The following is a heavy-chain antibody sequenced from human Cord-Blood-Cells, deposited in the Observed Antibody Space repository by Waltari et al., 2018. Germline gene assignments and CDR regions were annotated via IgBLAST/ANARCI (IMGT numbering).Heavy chain of an antibody. Sequence: QLQLQESGPGLVKPSETLSLTCTVSGGSISSSSYYCGWIRQPPGKGLEWIGSIYYSGSTYYNPSLKSRVTISVDTSKNQFSLKLSSVTAADTAVYYCATFAPKYSSGWSNWFDPWGQGTLVTVSS. J-gene: IGHJ5*02. CDR1: GGSISSSSYY. CDR2: IYYSGST. V-gene: IGHV4-39*07. CDR3: ATFAPKYSSGWSNWFDP. D-gene: IGHD6-19*01.